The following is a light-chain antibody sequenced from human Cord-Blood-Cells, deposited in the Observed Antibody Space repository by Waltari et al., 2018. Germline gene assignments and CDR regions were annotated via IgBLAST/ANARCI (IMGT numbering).Light chain of an antibody. V-gene: IGLV1-40*01. Sequence: QSVLTQPPTASGAPGQGGTISCTGSGTDPGAGSALRWYQQPPGTAPKRLIYGNSNRPSGVPDRFSGSKSGTSASLAITGLQAEDEADYYCQSYDSSLSVVFGGGTKLTVL. J-gene: IGLJ2*01. CDR2: GNS. CDR3: QSYDSSLSVV. CDR1: GTDPGAGSA.